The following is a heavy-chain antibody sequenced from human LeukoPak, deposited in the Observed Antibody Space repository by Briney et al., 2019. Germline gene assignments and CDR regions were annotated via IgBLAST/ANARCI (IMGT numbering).Heavy chain of an antibody. Sequence: ASVKVSCKASEYTFTSHHINWVRQATGQGFEWMGWMNPESGNTDFAQKFQGRFTMTWDTSLSTAYMELSSLTSEDTAVYYCARGRPTNLNGIYWGQGTLVTVSS. CDR2: MNPESGNT. J-gene: IGHJ4*02. V-gene: IGHV1-8*01. CDR3: ARGRPTNLNGIY. D-gene: IGHD1-1*01. CDR1: EYTFTSHH.